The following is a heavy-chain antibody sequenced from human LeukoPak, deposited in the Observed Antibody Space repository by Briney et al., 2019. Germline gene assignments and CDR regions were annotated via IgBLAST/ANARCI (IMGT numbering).Heavy chain of an antibody. CDR1: EFTFSSYA. J-gene: IGHJ6*02. V-gene: IGHV3-23*01. D-gene: IGHD2-8*01. CDR3: AKYVSAKGPPYGLDV. CDR2: ISASGGST. Sequence: QSGGSLRLSCAASEFTFSSYAMQWVRQAPGKGLKWVSGISASGGSTYYADSVKGRFTISRDNSKNTLYLQMNSLRAEDTAIYYCAKYVSAKGPPYGLDVWGQGTTVTVSS.